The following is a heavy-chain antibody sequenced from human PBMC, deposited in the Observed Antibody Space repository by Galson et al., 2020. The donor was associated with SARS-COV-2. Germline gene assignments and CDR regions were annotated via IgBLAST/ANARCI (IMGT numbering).Heavy chain of an antibody. CDR2: ISYDGSNK. D-gene: IGHD1-26*01. J-gene: IGHJ4*02. CDR1: GFTFSSYA. CDR3: ASNSGSGSYFTYFDY. Sequence: GGSLRLSCAASGFTFSSYAMHWVRQAPGKGLEWVAVISYDGSNKYYADSVKGRFTISRDNSKNTLYLQMNSLRAEDTAVYYCASNSGSGSYFTYFDYWGQGTLVTVSS. V-gene: IGHV3-30*04.